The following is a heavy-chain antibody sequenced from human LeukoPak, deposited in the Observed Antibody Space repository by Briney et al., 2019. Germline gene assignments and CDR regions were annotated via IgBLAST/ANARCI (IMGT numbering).Heavy chain of an antibody. Sequence: GGSLRLSCAASGFTFSDYYMSWIRQAPGKGLEWVSYISSSGSTIYYAVSVKGRFTISRDNAKNSLYLQMNSLRAEDTAVYYCASPLGYCSSTSCYTSDAFDFWGQGTMVAVFS. CDR1: GFTFSDYY. V-gene: IGHV3-11*04. D-gene: IGHD2-2*02. J-gene: IGHJ3*01. CDR2: ISSSGSTI. CDR3: ASPLGYCSSTSCYTSDAFDF.